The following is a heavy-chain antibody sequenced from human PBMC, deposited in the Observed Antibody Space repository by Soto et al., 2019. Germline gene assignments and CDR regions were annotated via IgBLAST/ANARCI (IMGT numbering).Heavy chain of an antibody. CDR2: ISSNGGSK. Sequence: EVQLVESGGGLVQPGGSLRLSCAASGFTFSSYAMHWVRQAPGKGLEYVSAISSNGGSKYYANSVKGRFTISRDNSKNTLYLQMGSLRAEDMAVYYCAASWGYCSGGSCYPFDYWGQGTLVTVSS. J-gene: IGHJ4*02. V-gene: IGHV3-64*01. CDR3: AASWGYCSGGSCYPFDY. D-gene: IGHD2-15*01. CDR1: GFTFSSYA.